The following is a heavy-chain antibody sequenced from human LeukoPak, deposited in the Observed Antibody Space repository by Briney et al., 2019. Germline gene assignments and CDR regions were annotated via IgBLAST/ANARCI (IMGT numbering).Heavy chain of an antibody. D-gene: IGHD5-18*01. V-gene: IGHV3-48*01. J-gene: IGHJ6*03. CDR1: GFTFSSYS. CDR3: ARDHLDRKHLWSRYYFYYYYMDV. Sequence: GGSLRLSCAASGFTFSSYSMNWVRQAPGKGLEWVSYISSSSSTIYYADSVKGRFTISRDNAKNSLYLQMNSLRAEDTAVYYCARDHLDRKHLWSRYYFYYYYMDVWGTGTTVTVSS. CDR2: ISSSSSTI.